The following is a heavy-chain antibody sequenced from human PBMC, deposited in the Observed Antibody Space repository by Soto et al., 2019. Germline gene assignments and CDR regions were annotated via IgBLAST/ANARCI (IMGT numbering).Heavy chain of an antibody. Sequence: QVQLVQSGAEVKKPGASVKVSCKASGYTFTSYGISWVRQAPGQGLEWMGWISAYNGNTNYAQKLQGRVTMTTDTSTSTAHMELRSLRSDDTAVYYCARDEDSSGWTRGPRGDWGQGTLVTVSS. J-gene: IGHJ4*02. CDR3: ARDEDSSGWTRGPRGD. D-gene: IGHD6-19*01. CDR2: ISAYNGNT. CDR1: GYTFTSYG. V-gene: IGHV1-18*01.